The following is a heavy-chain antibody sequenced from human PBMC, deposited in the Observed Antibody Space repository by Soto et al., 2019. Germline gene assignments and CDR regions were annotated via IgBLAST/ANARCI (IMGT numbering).Heavy chain of an antibody. CDR2: VYYTGDT. D-gene: IGHD5-12*01. Sequence: QVQLMGSGPGLVKPSETLSLSCTVSGASISTPDSYWGWVRQSPGTGLQWIGFVYYTGDTYYSPSFKSRVTMSVDTSKNQLSMTLRSMTAADKALFYCVRRKLMATIDYCGQGALVTVSS. CDR1: GASISTPDSY. CDR3: VRRKLMATIDY. J-gene: IGHJ4*02. V-gene: IGHV4-39*01.